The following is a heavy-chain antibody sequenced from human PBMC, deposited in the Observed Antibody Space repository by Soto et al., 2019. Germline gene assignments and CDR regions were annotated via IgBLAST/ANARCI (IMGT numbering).Heavy chain of an antibody. CDR2: INPNSGGT. D-gene: IGHD4-17*01. V-gene: IGHV1-2*04. J-gene: IGHJ6*02. CDR3: ARDKVVYGDYGNYYYGMDV. Sequence: ASVKVSCKASGYTFTGYYMHWVRQAPGQGLEWMGWINPNSGGTNYAQKFQGWVTMTRDTSISTAYMELSRLRSDDTAVYYCARDKVVYGDYGNYYYGMDVSGQGTTVTVSS. CDR1: GYTFTGYY.